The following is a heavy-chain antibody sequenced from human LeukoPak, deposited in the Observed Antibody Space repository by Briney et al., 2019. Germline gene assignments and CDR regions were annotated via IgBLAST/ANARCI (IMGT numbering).Heavy chain of an antibody. CDR3: AKDLRVVDAFDM. CDR2: ISGSGGNT. V-gene: IGHV3-23*01. CDR1: GFTFSSYA. Sequence: GGSLRLSCAASGFTFSSYAMSWVRQAPGKGLEWVSAISGSGGNTYYADSVKGRFTISRDNSKNTLYLQMNSLRAEDTAVYYCAKDLRVVDAFDMWGQGTMVTVSS. J-gene: IGHJ3*02.